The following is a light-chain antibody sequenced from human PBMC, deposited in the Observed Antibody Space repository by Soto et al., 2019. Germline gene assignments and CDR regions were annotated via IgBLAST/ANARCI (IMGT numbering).Light chain of an antibody. CDR3: QHYGSSAWT. CDR1: QTVGRTY. CDR2: DAS. J-gene: IGKJ1*01. Sequence: EIVLTQSPATLSLSPGERATLSCGTSQTVGRTYLTWYQVKPGLAPRLLIYDASSRATGIPDRFSGSGSGADFTLTISRLEPEEYAVCHCQHYGSSAWTFGQGPKVEIK. V-gene: IGKV3D-20*01.